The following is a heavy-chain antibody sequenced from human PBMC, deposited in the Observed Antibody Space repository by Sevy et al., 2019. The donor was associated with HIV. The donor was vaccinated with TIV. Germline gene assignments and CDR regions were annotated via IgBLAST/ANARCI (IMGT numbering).Heavy chain of an antibody. CDR2: IKSKTDGGTT. Sequence: GGSLRLSCAASGFTFSNAWMSWVRQAPGKGLEWVGRIKSKTDGGTTDYAAPVKGRFTIARDDSTNTLYLQMNSLKTEDTAVDYCTTAQYYDGSSGYGSPWGQGTLVTVSS. V-gene: IGHV3-15*01. CDR1: GFTFSNAW. J-gene: IGHJ5*02. CDR3: TTAQYYDGSSGYGSP. D-gene: IGHD3-22*01.